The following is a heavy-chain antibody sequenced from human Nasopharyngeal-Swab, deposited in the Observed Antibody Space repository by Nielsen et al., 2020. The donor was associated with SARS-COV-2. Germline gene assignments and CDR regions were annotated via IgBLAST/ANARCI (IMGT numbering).Heavy chain of an antibody. Sequence: GGSLRLSCAASGFTFRNYAMYWVRQAPGKGLEWVAVISFDGSTIYYEDSVKGRFTISRDNSKNTCNLQMNSLRVEDTAMYYCAKKGGTGVDRQLDYWGQGTLVTVSS. CDR1: GFTFRNYA. J-gene: IGHJ4*02. V-gene: IGHV3-30*18. D-gene: IGHD1-14*01. CDR3: AKKGGTGVDRQLDY. CDR2: ISFDGSTI.